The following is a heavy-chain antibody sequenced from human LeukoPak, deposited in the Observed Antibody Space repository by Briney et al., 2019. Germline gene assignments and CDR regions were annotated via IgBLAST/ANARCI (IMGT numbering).Heavy chain of an antibody. J-gene: IGHJ4*02. V-gene: IGHV3-30*03. Sequence: GGSLRLSCAASGFTFSSYGMHWVRQAPGKGLEWVAVISYDGSNKYYADSVKGRFTISRDNSKNTLYLQMNSLRAEDTAVYYCVRALTGTDDFWGRGTLVTVSS. CDR3: VRALTGTDDF. D-gene: IGHD1-7*01. CDR1: GFTFSSYG. CDR2: ISYDGSNK.